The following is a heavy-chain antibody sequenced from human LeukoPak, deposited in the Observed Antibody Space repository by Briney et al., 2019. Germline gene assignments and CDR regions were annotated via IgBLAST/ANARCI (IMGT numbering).Heavy chain of an antibody. Sequence: TLSLTCAVSGGSISSSNWWSWVRQPPGKGLEWIGEIYHSGSTNYNPSLKSRVTISVDTSKNQFSLKLSSVTAADTAVYYCACQPGIAAVNWFDPWGQGTLVTVSS. CDR1: GGSISSSNW. CDR2: IYHSGST. J-gene: IGHJ5*02. D-gene: IGHD6-13*01. CDR3: ACQPGIAAVNWFDP. V-gene: IGHV4-4*02.